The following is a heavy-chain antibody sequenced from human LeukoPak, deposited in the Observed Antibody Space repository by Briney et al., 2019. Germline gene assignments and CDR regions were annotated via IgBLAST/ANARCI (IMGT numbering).Heavy chain of an antibody. J-gene: IGHJ4*02. Sequence: PGRSLRLSCAASGFSFSTYGMHWVRQAPGKGLEWVSGISGNGGGTYYADSVKGRFTISRDNSKNTLYLQMNSLRVGDTAVYYCAKSFGYSRSWFDNWGQGTLVTVSS. CDR2: ISGNGGGT. V-gene: IGHV3-23*01. D-gene: IGHD6-13*01. CDR1: GFSFSTYG. CDR3: AKSFGYSRSWFDN.